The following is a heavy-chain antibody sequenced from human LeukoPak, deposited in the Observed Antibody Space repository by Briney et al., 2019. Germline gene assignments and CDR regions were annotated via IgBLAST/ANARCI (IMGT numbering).Heavy chain of an antibody. V-gene: IGHV3-30*03. Sequence: PGGSLRLSCAASGFTFSSYGMHWVRQAPGKGLEWVAVISYDGSNKYYADSVKGRFTISRDNPKNTLYPQMNSLRAEDTAVYYCALELDVWGQGTTVTVSS. CDR3: ALELDV. CDR2: ISYDGSNK. CDR1: GFTFSSYG. J-gene: IGHJ6*02.